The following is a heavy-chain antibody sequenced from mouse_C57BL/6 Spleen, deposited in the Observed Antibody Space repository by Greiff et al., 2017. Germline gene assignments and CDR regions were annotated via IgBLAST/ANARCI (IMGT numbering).Heavy chain of an antibody. Sequence: QVQLQQPGAELVRPGSSVKLSCKASGYTFTSYWMHWVKQRPIQGLEWIGNIDPSDSETHYNQKFKDKATLTVDKSSSTAYMQLSSLTSEDSAVYYCAREDCGSSDGAWFAYWGQGTLVTVAA. CDR3: AREDCGSSDGAWFAY. CDR1: GYTFTSYW. CDR2: IDPSDSET. D-gene: IGHD1-1*01. J-gene: IGHJ3*01. V-gene: IGHV1-52*01.